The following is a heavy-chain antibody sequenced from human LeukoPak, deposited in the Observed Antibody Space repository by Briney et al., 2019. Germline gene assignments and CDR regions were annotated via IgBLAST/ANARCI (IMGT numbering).Heavy chain of an antibody. J-gene: IGHJ4*02. V-gene: IGHV3-53*01. CDR2: IYSGGTT. CDR3: AKDLIVGALDY. Sequence: GGSLRLSCEASGFTVSSNYMSWVRQAPGKGLEWVSVIYSGGTTYYADSVKGRFTISRDNSKNMLFLQMNSLRAEDTAVYYCAKDLIVGALDYWGQGTLVTVSS. D-gene: IGHD1-26*01. CDR1: GFTVSSNY.